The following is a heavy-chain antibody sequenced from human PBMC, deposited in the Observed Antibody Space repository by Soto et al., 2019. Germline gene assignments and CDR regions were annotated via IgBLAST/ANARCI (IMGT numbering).Heavy chain of an antibody. CDR1: GGPFSGHT. D-gene: IGHD2-15*01. V-gene: IGHV1-69*12. CDR3: ARHRREVVGNDAFDF. Sequence: HVQLVQSGAAVKKPGSSVKVSCKSSGGPFSGHTMNWVRQAPGQGLEWMGGLTPIFDAPIYAQNFRGRVTITADEPASTAYMELSSLTSEDTAVYYCARHRREVVGNDAFDFWGQGTMVTVSS. CDR2: LTPIFDAP. J-gene: IGHJ3*01.